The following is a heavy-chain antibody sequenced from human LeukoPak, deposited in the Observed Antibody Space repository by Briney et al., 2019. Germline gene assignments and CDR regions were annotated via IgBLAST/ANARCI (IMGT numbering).Heavy chain of an antibody. CDR3: ARSSIAVAGHFDY. D-gene: IGHD6-19*01. V-gene: IGHV5-51*01. CDR2: IYPGDSDT. CDR1: GYKFTSYW. Sequence: GESLKISCKGSGYKFTSYWIGWVRQMPGKGLEWMGIIYPGDSDTRYSPSFQGQVTIPADKSISTAYLQWSSLQASDTAMYYCARSSIAVAGHFDYWGQGTLVTVSS. J-gene: IGHJ4*02.